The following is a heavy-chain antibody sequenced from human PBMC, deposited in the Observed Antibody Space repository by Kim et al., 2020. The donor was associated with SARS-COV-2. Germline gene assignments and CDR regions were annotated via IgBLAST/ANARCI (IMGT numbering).Heavy chain of an antibody. CDR2: ISSSSSTI. CDR1: GFTFSSYS. D-gene: IGHD3-9*01. CDR3: ARDWGNYAILTGYDHLAS. V-gene: IGHV3-48*02. Sequence: GGSLRLSCAASGFTFSSYSMNWVRQAPGKGLEWVSYISSSSSTIYYADSVKGRVTISRDNAKKSLYLQMNSLRDEDTAVYYCARDWGNYAILTGYDHLASWGQGTLVTVSS. J-gene: IGHJ4*02.